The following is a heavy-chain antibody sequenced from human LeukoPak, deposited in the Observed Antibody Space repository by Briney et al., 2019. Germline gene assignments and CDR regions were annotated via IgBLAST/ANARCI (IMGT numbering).Heavy chain of an antibody. Sequence: GGSLRLSCAASGFTFSSYSMNWVRQAPGKGLEWVSAISGSGGSTYYADSVKGRFTISRDNSKNTLYLQMNSLRAEDTAVYYCAKPLVVTARPRWHDYWGQGTLVTVSS. V-gene: IGHV3-23*01. J-gene: IGHJ4*02. CDR2: ISGSGGST. CDR3: AKPLVVTARPRWHDY. D-gene: IGHD2-21*02. CDR1: GFTFSSYS.